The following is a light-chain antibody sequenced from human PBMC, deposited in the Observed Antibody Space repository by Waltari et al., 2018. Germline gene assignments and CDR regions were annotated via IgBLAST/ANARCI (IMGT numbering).Light chain of an antibody. Sequence: DIHMTQSPSTLSASRGDPVTITCRASQDINTWLAWYQQRPGKAPNLLIYKASYLESGVPSRFSGSGSGTEFTLTISSLQPDDFATYFCQQYESYWTFGQGTKVEMK. CDR3: QQYESYWT. CDR2: KAS. V-gene: IGKV1-5*03. J-gene: IGKJ1*01. CDR1: QDINTW.